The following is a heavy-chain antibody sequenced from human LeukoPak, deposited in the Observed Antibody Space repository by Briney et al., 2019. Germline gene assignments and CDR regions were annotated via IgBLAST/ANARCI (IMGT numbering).Heavy chain of an antibody. Sequence: GVSVNVSCKASGYTFTSYGISWVRQAPGQGLESMGWISAYNGNTNYAQTLQGRVTMTTDTSTSTAYMELRSLRSDDTAVYYSARDPLDYGDNYFDYWGQGTLVTVSS. CDR3: ARDPLDYGDNYFDY. J-gene: IGHJ4*02. D-gene: IGHD4-17*01. CDR2: ISAYNGNT. V-gene: IGHV1-18*01. CDR1: GYTFTSYG.